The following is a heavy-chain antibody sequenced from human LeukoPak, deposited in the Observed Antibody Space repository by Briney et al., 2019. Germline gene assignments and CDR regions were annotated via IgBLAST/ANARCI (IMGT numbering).Heavy chain of an antibody. CDR2: IRSKANTYAT. Sequence: GGSLKLSCAASGFTFSGSAVHWVRQASGKGLEWVGRIRSKANTYATAYAASVKGRFTISRDDSKNTAYLQMNSLKSEDTAVYYCTRLEGVAYGMDVWGQGTTVTVSS. V-gene: IGHV3-73*01. J-gene: IGHJ6*02. CDR1: GFTFSGSA. CDR3: TRLEGVAYGMDV.